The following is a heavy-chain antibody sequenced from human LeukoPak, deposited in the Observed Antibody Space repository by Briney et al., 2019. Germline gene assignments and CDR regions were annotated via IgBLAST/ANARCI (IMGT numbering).Heavy chain of an antibody. CDR3: ARDDSDMVRGVISDY. CDR2: INPNSGGT. V-gene: IGHV1-2*06. Sequence: ASVKVSCKASGYTFTSCYMHWVRQAPGQGLEWMGRINPNSGGTNYAQKFQGRVTMTRDTSISTAYMELSRLRSDDTAVYYCARDDSDMVRGVISDYWGQGTLVTVSS. CDR1: GYTFTSCY. J-gene: IGHJ4*02. D-gene: IGHD3-10*01.